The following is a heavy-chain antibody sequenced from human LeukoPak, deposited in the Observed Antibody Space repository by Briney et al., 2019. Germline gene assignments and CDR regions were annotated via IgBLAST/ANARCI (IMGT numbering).Heavy chain of an antibody. CDR1: GGTFSSYA. J-gene: IGHJ3*02. V-gene: IGHV1-18*01. D-gene: IGHD2-15*01. CDR3: ARDFAQILGGFDI. Sequence: ASVKVSCKASGGTFSSYAISWVRQAPGQGLEWMGWISAYNGNTNYAQKLQGRVTMTTDTSTSTAYMELRSLRSDDTAVYYCARDFAQILGGFDIWGQGTMVTVSS. CDR2: ISAYNGNT.